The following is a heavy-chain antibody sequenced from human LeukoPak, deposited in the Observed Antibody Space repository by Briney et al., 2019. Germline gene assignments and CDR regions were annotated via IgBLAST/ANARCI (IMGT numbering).Heavy chain of an antibody. V-gene: IGHV3-48*03. CDR2: ISSSGSTI. CDR1: GFTFSSYE. J-gene: IGHJ4*02. CDR3: ARGGDSSGYRYFDY. D-gene: IGHD3-22*01. Sequence: PGGSLRLSCAASGFTFSSYEMNWVRQAPGKGLEWVSYISSSGSTIYYADSVKGRFTISRDNAKNSLYLQMNSLRAEDTAVYYCARGGDSSGYRYFDYWGQGTLVTVSS.